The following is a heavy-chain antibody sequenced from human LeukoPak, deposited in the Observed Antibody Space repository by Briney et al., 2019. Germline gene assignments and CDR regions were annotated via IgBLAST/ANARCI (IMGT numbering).Heavy chain of an antibody. V-gene: IGHV4-59*01. D-gene: IGHD3-22*01. CDR2: IHYSGST. J-gene: IGHJ5*02. Sequence: PLETLSLTCSVSGGSISSYYWSWIRQPPGKGLEWIGYIHYSGSTNYNPSLKSRVSISVDTSKNQFSLKLSSVTAADTAVYYCAGGMDYYDSSGPWGQGTLVTVSS. CDR3: AGGMDYYDSSGP. CDR1: GGSISSYY.